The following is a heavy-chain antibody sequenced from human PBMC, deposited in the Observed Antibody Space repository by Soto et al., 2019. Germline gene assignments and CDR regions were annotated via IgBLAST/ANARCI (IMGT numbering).Heavy chain of an antibody. CDR2: INPSGGST. V-gene: IGHV1-46*03. J-gene: IGHJ6*02. D-gene: IGHD6-13*01. CDR1: GYTFTSYY. Sequence: ASVKVSCKASGYTFTSYYMHWVRQAPGQGLEWMGIINPSGGSTSYAQKFHGRVTMTRDTSTSTVYMELSCLRSEDTAVYYCARVLQQVVKYYYYYGMDVWGQGTTVTVSS. CDR3: ARVLQQVVKYYYYYGMDV.